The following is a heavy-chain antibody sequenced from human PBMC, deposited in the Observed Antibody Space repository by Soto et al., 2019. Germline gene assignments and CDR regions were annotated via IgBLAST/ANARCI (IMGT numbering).Heavy chain of an antibody. J-gene: IGHJ4*02. Sequence: QVQLVQSGAEVKKPGSSVKVSCKASGGSFSTYGINWVRLAPGQGLEWMGGIIPKFGTTNYAQKFQGRVTITADESTNTAYRELNYLRSEDTAVYFCARELDPYYGGNSLSLDHWGQGTLVTVSS. CDR1: GGSFSTYG. D-gene: IGHD4-17*01. CDR2: IIPKFGTT. CDR3: ARELDPYYGGNSLSLDH. V-gene: IGHV1-69*13.